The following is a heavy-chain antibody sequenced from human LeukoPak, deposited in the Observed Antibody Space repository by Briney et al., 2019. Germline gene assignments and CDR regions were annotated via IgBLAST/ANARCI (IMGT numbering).Heavy chain of an antibody. CDR3: ARGVGAKGGSEFDY. Sequence: GGSLRLSCAASGFTFSSYGMHWVRQAPGKGLEWVAVIWYDGGNKYYADSVKGRFTISRDNSKNTLYLQMNSLRAEDTAVYYCARGVGAKGGSEFDYWGQGTLVTVSS. J-gene: IGHJ4*02. D-gene: IGHD1-26*01. V-gene: IGHV3-33*01. CDR2: IWYDGGNK. CDR1: GFTFSSYG.